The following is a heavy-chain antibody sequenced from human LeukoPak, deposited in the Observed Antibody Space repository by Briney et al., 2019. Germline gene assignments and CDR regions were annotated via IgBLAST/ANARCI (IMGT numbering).Heavy chain of an antibody. CDR3: ARVRYGYDFAPYYMDV. J-gene: IGHJ6*03. V-gene: IGHV1-69*05. Sequence: SVKVSCKASGGTFISYAISWVRQAPGQGLEWMGRIIPIFGTANYAQKFQGRVTITTDESTNTAYMELSSLRSEDTAVYYCARVRYGYDFAPYYMDVWGKGTTVTVSS. CDR1: GGTFISYA. CDR2: IIPIFGTA. D-gene: IGHD5-12*01.